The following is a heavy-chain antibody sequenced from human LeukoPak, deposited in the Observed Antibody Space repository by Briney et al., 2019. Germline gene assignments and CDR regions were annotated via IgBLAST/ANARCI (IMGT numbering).Heavy chain of an antibody. J-gene: IGHJ5*02. CDR1: GGSINNGGYY. Sequence: SQTLSLTCTVSGGSINNGGYYWSWIRQHPGKGLEWIGYIYYSGSTNYNPSLKSRVTISVDTSKNQFSLKLSSVTAADTAVYYCARDSRLGDHPYQSARALGYCSGGSCYYGWFDPWGQGTLVTVSS. V-gene: IGHV4-31*03. CDR2: IYYSGST. D-gene: IGHD2-15*01. CDR3: ARDSRLGDHPYQSARALGYCSGGSCYYGWFDP.